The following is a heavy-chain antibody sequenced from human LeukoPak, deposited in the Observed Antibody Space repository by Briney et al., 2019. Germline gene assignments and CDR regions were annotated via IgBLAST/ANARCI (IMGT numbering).Heavy chain of an antibody. CDR3: ARDLTVVVAVAGPGDY. J-gene: IGHJ4*02. CDR2: ISYDGSNK. CDR1: GFTFSSYA. Sequence: GGSLRLSFAASGFTFSSYAMHWVRQAPGKGLGGVAVISYDGSNKYYADSVKGRFTISRDNSKNTLYLQMNSLRAEDTAVYYCARDLTVVVAVAGPGDYWGWGTVVIVSS. D-gene: IGHD6-19*01. V-gene: IGHV3-30-3*01.